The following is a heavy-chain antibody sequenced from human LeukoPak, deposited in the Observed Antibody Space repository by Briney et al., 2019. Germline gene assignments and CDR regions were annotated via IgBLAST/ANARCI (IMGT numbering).Heavy chain of an antibody. CDR3: VRSLDGNVNWFDP. CDR1: GDSVSNNRGA. CDR2: TYYRSKWYY. D-gene: IGHD4-23*01. J-gene: IGHJ5*02. Sequence: SQTLSLTCVISGDSVSNNRGAWNWIRQSPSRGLEWLGRTYYRSKWYYDYAGSVKSRISVNPDTSKNQFSLHLSSVTPADTAIYYCVRSLDGNVNWFDPWGQGALVTVSS. V-gene: IGHV6-1*01.